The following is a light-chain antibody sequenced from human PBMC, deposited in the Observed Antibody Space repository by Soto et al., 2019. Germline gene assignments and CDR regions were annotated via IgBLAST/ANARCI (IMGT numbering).Light chain of an antibody. CDR3: QKYSSGPA. Sequence: DIQMTQSPTSLSASVGDRVTITCRASQGIRNYVAWYQQLPGKAPKLLIYAASTLQAGVPSRFSGSGSGTDFNLTINGLQTEDVANDSDQKYSSGPAFGPGTKVEIK. V-gene: IGKV1-27*01. J-gene: IGKJ3*01. CDR1: QGIRNY. CDR2: AAS.